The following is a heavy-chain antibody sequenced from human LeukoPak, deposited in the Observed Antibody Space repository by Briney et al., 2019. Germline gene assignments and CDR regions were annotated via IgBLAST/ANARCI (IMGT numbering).Heavy chain of an antibody. CDR3: ARGELRYFDWLPSEGGDFDI. CDR1: GYTFTGYY. CDR2: INPNSGGT. D-gene: IGHD3-9*01. V-gene: IGHV1-2*02. Sequence: ASVKVSCKASGYTFTGYYMHWVRQAPGQGLEWMGWINPNSGGTNYAQKFQGRVTMTRDTSISTAYMELSMLRSDDTAVYYCARGELRYFDWLPSEGGDFDIWGQGTMVTVSS. J-gene: IGHJ3*02.